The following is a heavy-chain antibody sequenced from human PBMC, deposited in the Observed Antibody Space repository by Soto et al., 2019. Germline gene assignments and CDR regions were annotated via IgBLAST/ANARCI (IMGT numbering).Heavy chain of an antibody. J-gene: IGHJ4*02. CDR2: ISYDGSNK. Sequence: GGSLRLSCAASGFTFSSYGMHWVRQAPGKGLEWVAVISYDGSNKYYADSVKGRFTISRDNSKNTLYLQMNSLRAEDTAVYYCSKPKTGNFDYWGQGTPVTVSS. CDR1: GFTFSSYG. CDR3: SKPKTGNFDY. V-gene: IGHV3-30*18. D-gene: IGHD1-1*01.